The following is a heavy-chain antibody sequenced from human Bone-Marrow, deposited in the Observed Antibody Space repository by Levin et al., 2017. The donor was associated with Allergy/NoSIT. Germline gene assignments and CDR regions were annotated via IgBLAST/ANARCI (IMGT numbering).Heavy chain of an antibody. CDR2: IYPGDSDT. D-gene: IGHD3-16*01. CDR3: ARHGLYTSSETFFDS. CDR1: GDSFNNYW. V-gene: IGHV5-51*01. Sequence: NSGGSLRLSCKSSGDSFNNYWIGWVRQRPGKGLEWMGVIYPGDSDTRVTPPFQGHVTISVDKSITTAYLQWSSLKASDTAIYYCARHGLYTSSETFFDSWGQGTPVTVSA. J-gene: IGHJ4*02.